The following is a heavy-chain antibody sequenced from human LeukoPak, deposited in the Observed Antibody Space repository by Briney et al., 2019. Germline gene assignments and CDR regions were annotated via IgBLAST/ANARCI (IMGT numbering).Heavy chain of an antibody. CDR2: ISAYNGNT. D-gene: IGHD3-3*01. CDR3: ARDLQIFGVVTNDNWFDP. V-gene: IGHV1-18*01. Sequence: ASVKVSCKASGYTFSSYGISWVRQAPGQGLEWMGWISAYNGNTNYAQKLQGRVTMTTDTSTSTAYMELRSLRSDDTAVYYCARDLQIFGVVTNDNWFDPWGQGTLVTVSS. J-gene: IGHJ5*02. CDR1: GYTFSSYG.